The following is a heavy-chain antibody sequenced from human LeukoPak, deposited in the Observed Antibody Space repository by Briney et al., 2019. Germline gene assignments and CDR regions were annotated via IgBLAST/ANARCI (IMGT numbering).Heavy chain of an antibody. CDR1: GGSFSGYY. Sequence: SETLSLTCAVYGGSFSGYYWSWIRQPPGKGLEWIGEINHSGSTNYNPSLKSRVTISVDTSKNQFSLKLSSVTAADTAVYYCARRLSYYYDSSGYYYWSQGTLVTVSS. CDR3: ARRLSYYYDSSGYYY. J-gene: IGHJ4*02. D-gene: IGHD3-22*01. CDR2: INHSGST. V-gene: IGHV4-34*01.